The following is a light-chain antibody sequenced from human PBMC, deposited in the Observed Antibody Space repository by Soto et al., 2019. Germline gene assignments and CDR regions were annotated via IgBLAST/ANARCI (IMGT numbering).Light chain of an antibody. CDR2: DAS. V-gene: IGKV3-11*01. CDR1: QSLSSY. CDR3: QQRAGWPPT. J-gene: IGKJ4*01. Sequence: EIVLTQSPATVSLSPGERATLSCWASQSLSSYLAWYQQKPGQAPRLLIYDASIRANGIPARFTGIGSGTDCTLIISSLEPEDFAVYFCQQRAGWPPTFGGGTKVEIK.